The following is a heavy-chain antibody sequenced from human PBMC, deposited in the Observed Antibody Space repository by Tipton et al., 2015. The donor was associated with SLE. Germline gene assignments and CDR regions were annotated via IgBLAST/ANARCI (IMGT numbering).Heavy chain of an antibody. D-gene: IGHD3-10*01. CDR1: GFTFGDYA. V-gene: IGHV3-30*04. Sequence: SLRLSCSASGFTFGDYAMSWVRQAPGKGLEWVAVISYDGSNKYYADSVKGRFTISRDNSKNTLYLQMNSLRAEDTAVYYCARVEFRELFFDYWGQGTLVTVSS. CDR3: ARVEFRELFFDY. CDR2: ISYDGSNK. J-gene: IGHJ4*02.